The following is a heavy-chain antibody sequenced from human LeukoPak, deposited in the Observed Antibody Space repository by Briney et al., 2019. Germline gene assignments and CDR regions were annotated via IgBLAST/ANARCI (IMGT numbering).Heavy chain of an antibody. CDR3: AREGSWNYVTH. D-gene: IGHD1-7*01. CDR2: IYHSGST. Sequence: PSETLSLTCTVSGYSISSGYYWGWIRQPPGKGLEWIGSIYHSGSTYYNPSLKSRVTISVDKSKNQFSLKLSSVTAADTAVYYCAREGSWNYVTHWGQGTLVTVSS. J-gene: IGHJ4*02. CDR1: GYSISSGYY. V-gene: IGHV4-38-2*02.